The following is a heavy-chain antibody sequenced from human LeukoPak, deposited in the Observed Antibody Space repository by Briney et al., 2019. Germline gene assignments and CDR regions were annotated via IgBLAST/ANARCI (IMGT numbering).Heavy chain of an antibody. CDR1: GGSISSYY. CDR2: IYNNGST. V-gene: IGHV4-59*12. Sequence: SETLSLTCTVSGGSISSYYWSWIRQPRGKGLEWIGYIYNNGSTNYNPSLKSRVTISVDTSKNQFSLKLSSVTAADTAVYYCARDIDYWGQGTLVTVSS. J-gene: IGHJ4*02. CDR3: ARDIDY.